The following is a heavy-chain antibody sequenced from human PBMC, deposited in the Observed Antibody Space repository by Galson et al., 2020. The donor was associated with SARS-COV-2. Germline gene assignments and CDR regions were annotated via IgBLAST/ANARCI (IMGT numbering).Heavy chain of an antibody. CDR1: GFTFSTYS. CDR2: ITSSSSYK. CDR3: ARSSDIAAASDV. J-gene: IGHJ6*04. Sequence: GESPKISCAASGFTFSTYSMNWVRQAPGKGLAWVSFITSSSSYKYYADSVKGRFTISRDNAKNSLYLQMNSLRAEDTAVYYCARSSDIAAASDVWGKGTTVTISS. D-gene: IGHD6-13*01. V-gene: IGHV3-21*01.